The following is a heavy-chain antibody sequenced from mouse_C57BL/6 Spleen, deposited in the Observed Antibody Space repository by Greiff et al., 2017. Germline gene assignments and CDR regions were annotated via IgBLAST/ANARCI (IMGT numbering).Heavy chain of an antibody. CDR1: GFTFSSYA. Sequence: EVKLVESGEGLVKPGGSLKLSCAASGFTFSSYAMSWVRQTPEKRLEWVAYISRGGDYIYYADTVKGRFTISRDNARNTLYLQMSSLKSEDTAMYYCTREGDYDYDGAWFAYWGQGTLVTVSA. V-gene: IGHV5-9-1*02. CDR3: TREGDYDYDGAWFAY. J-gene: IGHJ3*01. CDR2: ISRGGDYI. D-gene: IGHD2-4*01.